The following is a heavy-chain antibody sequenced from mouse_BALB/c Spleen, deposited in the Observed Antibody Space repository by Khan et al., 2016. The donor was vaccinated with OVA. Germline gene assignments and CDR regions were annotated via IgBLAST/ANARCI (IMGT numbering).Heavy chain of an antibody. CDR3: ARRTTVYAMDY. CDR2: INPRSGSS. CDR1: GYTFTSNT. Sequence: QVQLQQSGAELARPGASVKMSCRASGYTFTSNTMHWVKQRPGQGLEWIGYINPRSGSSNYNQNFKDKAPLTADKSSSTAYPPLSTLTSEDSAVEYCARRTTVYAMDYWGQGTSVTVAS. J-gene: IGHJ4*01. D-gene: IGHD1-1*01. V-gene: IGHV1-4*01.